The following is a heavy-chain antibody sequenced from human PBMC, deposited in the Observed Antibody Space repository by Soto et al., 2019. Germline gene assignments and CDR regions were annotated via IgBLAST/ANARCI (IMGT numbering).Heavy chain of an antibody. V-gene: IGHV3-74*01. CDR3: AKEGGLSGSYYISSSYYFDY. CDR1: GFTFSSYW. Sequence: GGSLRLSCAASGFTFSSYWMHWVRQAPGKGLVWVSRINGDGSNTYYADSVKGRFTISRDNAKNTLYLQMNSLRAEDTSVYYCAKEGGLSGSYYISSSYYFDYWGQGTLVTVSS. CDR2: INGDGSNT. D-gene: IGHD1-26*01. J-gene: IGHJ4*02.